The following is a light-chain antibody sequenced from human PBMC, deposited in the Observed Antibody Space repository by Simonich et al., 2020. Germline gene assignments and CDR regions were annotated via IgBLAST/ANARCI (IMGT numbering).Light chain of an antibody. CDR1: SSDVGGYNY. CDR2: DVS. V-gene: IGLV2-14*01. CDR3: SSYTSSSTWV. Sequence: QSALTQPASVSGSPGQSITISCTGTSSDVGGYNYVSWYQQHPGKAPQLMLYDVSKRPSVVANRFSGSKSGNTASLTISGLQAEDEAEYYCSSYTSSSTWVFGGGTKLTVL. J-gene: IGLJ3*02.